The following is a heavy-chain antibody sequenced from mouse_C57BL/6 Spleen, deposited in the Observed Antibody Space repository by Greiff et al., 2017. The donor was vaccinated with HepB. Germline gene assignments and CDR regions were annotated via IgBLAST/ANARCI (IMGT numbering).Heavy chain of an antibody. CDR1: GYTFTDYE. V-gene: IGHV1-15*01. CDR3: TRITTVVAPGAY. Sequence: VKLVESGAELVRPGASVTLSCKASGYTFTDYEMHWVKQTPVHGLEWIGAIDPETGGTAYNQKFKGKAILTADKSSSTAYMELRSLTSEDSAVYYCTRITTVVAPGAYWGQGTLVTVSA. CDR2: IDPETGGT. D-gene: IGHD1-1*01. J-gene: IGHJ3*01.